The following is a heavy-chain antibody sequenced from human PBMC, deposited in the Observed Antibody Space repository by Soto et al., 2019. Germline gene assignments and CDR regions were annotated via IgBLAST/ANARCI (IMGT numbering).Heavy chain of an antibody. V-gene: IGHV3-53*01. CDR1: GFSVSNNY. Sequence: GGSLRLSCVASGFSVSNNYMRWVRQAPGRGLEWVSAISNTGSTYYAGSVKGRSTISRDSSTNTLYLEVNSLRADDTAVYYCAKVNVVVVAATFEYEYYFDYWGQGTLVTVSS. D-gene: IGHD2-15*01. CDR2: ISNTGST. CDR3: AKVNVVVVAATFEYEYYFDY. J-gene: IGHJ4*02.